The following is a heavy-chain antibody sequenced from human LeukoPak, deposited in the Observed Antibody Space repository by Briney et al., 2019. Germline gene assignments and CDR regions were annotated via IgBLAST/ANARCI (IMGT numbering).Heavy chain of an antibody. V-gene: IGHV4-30-4*01. CDR2: IFHSGST. D-gene: IGHD2-2*03. Sequence: SQTLSLTCTVSGGSISSGDYYWSWIRQPPGKGLEWIGEIFHSGSTTFNPSLKSRVSISVDKSKNQFSLKVNSVTAADTAVYYCARGLDDYFDTWGQGTLVTVSS. CDR3: ARGLDDYFDT. CDR1: GGSISSGDYY. J-gene: IGHJ4*02.